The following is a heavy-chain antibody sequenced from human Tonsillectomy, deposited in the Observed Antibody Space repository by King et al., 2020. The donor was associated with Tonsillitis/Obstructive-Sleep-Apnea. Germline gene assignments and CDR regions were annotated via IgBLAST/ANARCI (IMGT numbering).Heavy chain of an antibody. J-gene: IGHJ1*01. V-gene: IGHV4-59*08. Sequence: QLQESGPGLVKPSETLSLTCTVSGGSISSYYWSWIRPPPGKGLEWIGYIYYSGSTNYNPSLKSRVTISVDTSKNQFSLKLSSVTAADTAVYYCARQYGGNAQYFQHWGQGTLVTVSS. CDR3: ARQYGGNAQYFQH. CDR1: GGSISSYY. CDR2: IYYSGST. D-gene: IGHD4-23*01.